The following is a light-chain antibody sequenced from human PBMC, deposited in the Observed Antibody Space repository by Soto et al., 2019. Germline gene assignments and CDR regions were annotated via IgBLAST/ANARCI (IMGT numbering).Light chain of an antibody. J-gene: IGKJ3*01. CDR2: GAS. Sequence: DILLTQSPGTLSLSPGERATLSCRAGQSVSSSYLAWYQQKPGQAPRLLIYGASNRATGIPDRFSGSGSGTDFTLTISRLEPEDFAVYYCQQRSSWPFTFGPGTKVDIK. CDR1: QSVSSSY. CDR3: QQRSSWPFT. V-gene: IGKV3D-20*02.